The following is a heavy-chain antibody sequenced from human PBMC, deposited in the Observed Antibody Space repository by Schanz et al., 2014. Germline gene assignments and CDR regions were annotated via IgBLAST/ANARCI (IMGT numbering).Heavy chain of an antibody. CDR1: GFNSDDYA. J-gene: IGHJ6*04. D-gene: IGHD3-10*01. V-gene: IGHV3-9*02. CDR3: AKGSRSGSKVMDV. Sequence: EVQVVESGGGLVQPGGSLRLSCTASGFNSDDYAMHWVRQAPGKGLEWVSNIPWNGAAIGYAGSVRGRFTISRVSAKNSLYLQMNSLRPEDTALYYCAKGSRSGSKVMDVWGKGTTVTVSA. CDR2: IPWNGAAI.